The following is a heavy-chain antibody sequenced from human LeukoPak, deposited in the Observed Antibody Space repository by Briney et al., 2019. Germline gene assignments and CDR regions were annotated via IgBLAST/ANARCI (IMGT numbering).Heavy chain of an antibody. J-gene: IGHJ1*01. V-gene: IGHV3-21*01. Sequence: SGGSLRLSCAASGFTFSSYTLNWFRQAPGKGLEWVSSISSRSSHIYYADSVKGRFTISRDNAKNSMYLQMNSLKAEDTPVYYCARDPVDWLLYGVGDYWGQGTLVTVSS. CDR2: ISSRSSHI. D-gene: IGHD3-9*01. CDR3: ARDPVDWLLYGVGDY. CDR1: GFTFSSYT.